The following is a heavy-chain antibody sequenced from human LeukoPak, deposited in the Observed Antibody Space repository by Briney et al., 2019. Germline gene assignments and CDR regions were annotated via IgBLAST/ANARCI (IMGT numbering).Heavy chain of an antibody. V-gene: IGHV1-18*01. J-gene: IGHJ6*02. Sequence: ASVKVSCKASGYTFTSYGISWVRQAPGQGLEWMGWISAYNGNTNYAQKLQGRVTMTTDTSTSTAYMELRSLRSDDTAVYYCARDRDVAADYYYYYGMDVWGQGTTVTVSS. CDR1: GYTFTSYG. D-gene: IGHD6-13*01. CDR3: ARDRDVAADYYYYYGMDV. CDR2: ISAYNGNT.